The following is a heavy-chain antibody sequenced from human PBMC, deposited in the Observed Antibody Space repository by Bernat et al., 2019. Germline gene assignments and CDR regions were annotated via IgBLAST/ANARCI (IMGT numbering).Heavy chain of an antibody. J-gene: IGHJ4*02. CDR3: AKGGGSSGYYRLEGI. Sequence: QVQAVESGGGVVQPGRSLRLSCAASGFTLSSYGMHWVRQAPGKGLEWVAVISSDGSYKYYADSVKGRFTISRDNSENTLYLQMNSLRAEDTAVYYCAKGGGSSGYYRLEGIWGQGTLVTVSS. V-gene: IGHV3-30*18. CDR2: ISSDGSYK. D-gene: IGHD3-22*01. CDR1: GFTLSSYG.